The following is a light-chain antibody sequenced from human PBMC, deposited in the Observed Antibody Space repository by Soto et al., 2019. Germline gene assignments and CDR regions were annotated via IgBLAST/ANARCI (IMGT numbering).Light chain of an antibody. CDR1: QSVSSSY. J-gene: IGKJ1*01. V-gene: IGKV3-20*01. CDR3: QQYVTSSPRT. Sequence: EIVLTQSPGTLYLSPGERATLSCRASQSVSSSYLAWYQQKPGQAPRLLMYGISRRATGIPDRFSGSGSGTDFTLTITRLEPEDFAVYYCQQYVTSSPRTFGQGTKV. CDR2: GIS.